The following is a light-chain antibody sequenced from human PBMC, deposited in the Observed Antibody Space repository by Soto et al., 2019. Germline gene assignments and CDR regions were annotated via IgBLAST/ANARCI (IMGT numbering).Light chain of an antibody. CDR3: QQYDSSPRT. J-gene: IGKJ1*01. Sequence: EVVLTQSPGTLSLSPGDRAALSCRASQSLRSYLAWYQQKPGQAPRLLIYGASTRLTGIPDRFIGSGSGTVFTLTISRLEPEDFAVYYCQQYDSSPRTFGQGTKVEIK. V-gene: IGKV3-20*01. CDR1: QSLRSY. CDR2: GAS.